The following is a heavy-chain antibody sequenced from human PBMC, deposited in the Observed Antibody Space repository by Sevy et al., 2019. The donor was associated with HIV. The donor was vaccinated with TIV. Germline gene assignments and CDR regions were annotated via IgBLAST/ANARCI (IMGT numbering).Heavy chain of an antibody. J-gene: IGHJ5*01. CDR3: ARWTMGITMIQGEFDX. V-gene: IGHV4-39*02. CDR1: GGSISNSAYY. Sequence: SETLSLTCTVSGGSISNSAYYWGWIRQPPGKGLXXIGNFXYIGNTYYKPSLKSRVTISVDTSKNHFSLKLTSVTAADTAVYYCARWTMGITMIQGEFDXWGQGTLVTVSS. CDR2: FXYIGNT. D-gene: IGHD3-10*01.